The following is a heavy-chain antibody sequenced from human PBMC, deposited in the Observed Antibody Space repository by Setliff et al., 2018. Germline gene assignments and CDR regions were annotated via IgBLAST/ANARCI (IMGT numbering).Heavy chain of an antibody. D-gene: IGHD3-9*01. J-gene: IGHJ4*02. CDR3: ARGYYDILTGYYIGY. Sequence: SETLSLTCTVSGGSISSYYWSWIRQPAGKGLEWIGHIYIGGSANYNPSLKSRVTISVDTSKDQLSLKLSSVTAADTAVYYCARGYYDILTGYYIGYWGQGTLVTVSS. V-gene: IGHV4-4*07. CDR2: IYIGGSA. CDR1: GGSISSYY.